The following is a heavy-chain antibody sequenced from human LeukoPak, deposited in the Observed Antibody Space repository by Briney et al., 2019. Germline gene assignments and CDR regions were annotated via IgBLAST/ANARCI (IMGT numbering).Heavy chain of an antibody. CDR1: GFTFSTST. V-gene: IGHV3-21*04. Sequence: GGSLRLSCAASGFTFSTSTMNWVRQAPGKGLEWVSSITGSSSYIYYADSVKGRFTISRDNSKNTLYLQMNSLRAEDTAVYYCASRDGTGIFDYWGQGTLVTVSS. J-gene: IGHJ4*02. D-gene: IGHD3-10*01. CDR3: ASRDGTGIFDY. CDR2: ITGSSSYI.